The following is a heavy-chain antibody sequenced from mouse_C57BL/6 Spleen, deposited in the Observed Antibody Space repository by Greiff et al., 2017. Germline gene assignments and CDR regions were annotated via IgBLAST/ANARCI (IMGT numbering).Heavy chain of an antibody. D-gene: IGHD3-2*02. CDR1: GYTFTSYW. J-gene: IGHJ3*01. Sequence: QVQLQQPGAELVKPGASVKLSCKASGYTFTSYWMHWVKQRPGRGLEWIGRIDPNSGGTKCNEKFKSKATLTVDKPSSTAYMQLSSLTSEDSAVYYCARSPAQATDAWFAYWGQGTLVTVSA. V-gene: IGHV1-72*01. CDR3: ARSPAQATDAWFAY. CDR2: IDPNSGGT.